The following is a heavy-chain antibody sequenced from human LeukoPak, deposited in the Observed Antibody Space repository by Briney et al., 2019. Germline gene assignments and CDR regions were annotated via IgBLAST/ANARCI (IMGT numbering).Heavy chain of an antibody. CDR2: IYYSGST. V-gene: IGHV4-59*01. Sequence: SSETLSLTCTVSSGSISSYYWSWIRQPPGKGLEWIGYIYYSGSTNYNPSLKSRVTISVDTSKNQFSLKLTSVTAADTAVYYCARTTEGGYTYGYFYYYYMDVWGKGTTVTISS. CDR1: SGSISSYY. CDR3: ARTTEGGYTYGYFYYYYMDV. J-gene: IGHJ6*03. D-gene: IGHD5-18*01.